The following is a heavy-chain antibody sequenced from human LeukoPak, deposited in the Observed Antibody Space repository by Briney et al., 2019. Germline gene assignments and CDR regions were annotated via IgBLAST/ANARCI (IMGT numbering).Heavy chain of an antibody. V-gene: IGHV4-30-2*01. Sequence: SETLSLTCTVSGGSINSGGHYWTWIRQPPGKGLEWIGYIYYGASAYYNPSLKSRVTISVDTSKNQFSLKLSSVTAADTAVYYCEAAAAGTPFYFDYWGQGTLVTVSS. CDR2: IYYGASA. CDR1: GGSINSGGHY. CDR3: EAAAAGTPFYFDY. J-gene: IGHJ4*02. D-gene: IGHD6-13*01.